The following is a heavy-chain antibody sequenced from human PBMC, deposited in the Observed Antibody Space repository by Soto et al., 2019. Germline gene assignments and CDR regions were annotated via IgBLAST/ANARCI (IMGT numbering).Heavy chain of an antibody. CDR1: GYTFINYG. Sequence: QVQLVQSGPEVKKPGASVKVSCKTSGYTFINYGISWVRQAPGQGLEWMGWINPDNGNTNFAQRLQGRVTMTADRSTRTAYMELRSLRFDDTAMYYCARVGGAVVTADYWGQGTLGSVSS. D-gene: IGHD1-26*01. CDR3: ARVGGAVVTADY. CDR2: INPDNGNT. V-gene: IGHV1-18*01. J-gene: IGHJ4*02.